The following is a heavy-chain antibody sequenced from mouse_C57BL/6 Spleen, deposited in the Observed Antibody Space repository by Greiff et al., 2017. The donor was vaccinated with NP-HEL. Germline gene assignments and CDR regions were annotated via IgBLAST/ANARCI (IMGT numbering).Heavy chain of an antibody. J-gene: IGHJ1*03. V-gene: IGHV1-54*01. CDR1: GYAFTNYL. CDR3: ARGVGVAHCYFDV. CDR2: INPGSGGT. Sequence: QVHVKQSGAELVRPGTSVKVSCKASGYAFTNYLIEWVKQRPGQGLEWIGVINPGSGGTNYNEKFKGKATLTADKSSSTAYMQLSSLTSEDSAVYFCARGVGVAHCYFDVGGTGTTVTVSS. D-gene: IGHD1-1*01.